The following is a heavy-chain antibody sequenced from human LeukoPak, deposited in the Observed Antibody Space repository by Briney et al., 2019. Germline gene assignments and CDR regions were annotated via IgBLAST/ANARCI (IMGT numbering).Heavy chain of an antibody. V-gene: IGHV3-30*18. D-gene: IGHD4-17*01. J-gene: IGHJ4*02. Sequence: PGRSLRLSCAASGFTFSSYGMHWVRQAPGKGLEWVAVISYDGSNKYYADSVKGRFTISRDNSKNTLYLQMNSLRAEDTAVYYCAKESAPSHDYGDDYFDYWGQGTLVTVSS. CDR1: GFTFSSYG. CDR3: AKESAPSHDYGDDYFDY. CDR2: ISYDGSNK.